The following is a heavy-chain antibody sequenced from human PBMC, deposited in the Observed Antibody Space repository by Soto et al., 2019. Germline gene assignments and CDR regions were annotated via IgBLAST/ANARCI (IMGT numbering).Heavy chain of an antibody. CDR2: INHLETT. D-gene: IGHD3-10*01. Sequence: QLQLHMSGSGLVKPSQTLSLTCTVSGASITYGAYSWSWIRQTPGKVLEWIGYINHLETTFYNPSFESRLTLSMDRTKNQFSLNLKSMSAADRAVYFCARGGGFDSFDYWGQGILVTVSS. CDR1: GASITYGAYS. CDR3: ARGGGFDSFDY. V-gene: IGHV4-30-2*01. J-gene: IGHJ4*02.